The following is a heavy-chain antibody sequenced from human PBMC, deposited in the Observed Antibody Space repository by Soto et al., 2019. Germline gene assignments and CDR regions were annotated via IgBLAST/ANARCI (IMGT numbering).Heavy chain of an antibody. J-gene: IGHJ3*01. V-gene: IGHV3-30*18. D-gene: IGHD5-12*01. CDR2: ISYDGNMK. CDR1: GFRFSNYG. Sequence: QVQLVESGGGVVQPGRSLRLSCAASGFRFSNYGMHWVRQAPGKGLEWVAVISYDGNMKYYADSVKGRFTISRDNSENTLYLQMNSLRAEDTAMYCCAKPPYDDAGISDAFEAWGQGTMVIVSS. CDR3: AKPPYDDAGISDAFEA.